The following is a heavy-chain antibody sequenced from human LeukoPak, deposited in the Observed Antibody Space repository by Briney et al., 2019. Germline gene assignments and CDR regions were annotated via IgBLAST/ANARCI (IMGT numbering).Heavy chain of an antibody. CDR3: AKGSMVRGVIIPITGHFDY. CDR2: ISFDERYK. CDR1: GFTFSGYG. D-gene: IGHD3-10*01. J-gene: IGHJ4*02. V-gene: IGHV3-30*18. Sequence: GGSLRLSCAVSGFTFSGYGMHWVRQAPGKGLEWVAAISFDERYKYYADSVRGRFTISRDNSKNTLYLQMNSLRAEDTAVYYCAKGSMVRGVIIPITGHFDYWGQGTLVTVSS.